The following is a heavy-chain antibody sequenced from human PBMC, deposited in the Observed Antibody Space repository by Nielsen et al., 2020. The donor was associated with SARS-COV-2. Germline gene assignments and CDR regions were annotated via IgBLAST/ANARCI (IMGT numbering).Heavy chain of an antibody. CDR2: INHSGST. J-gene: IGHJ5*02. V-gene: IGHV4-34*01. D-gene: IGHD2-2*01. CDR1: GGSFSGYY. CDR3: ARAPWSYVRVPAAWGNWFDP. Sequence: GSLRLSCAVYGGSFSGYYWSWIRQPPGKGLEWIGEINHSGSTNYNPSLKSRVTISVDTSKNQFSLKLSSVTAADTAVYYCARAPWSYVRVPAAWGNWFDPWGQGTLVTVSS.